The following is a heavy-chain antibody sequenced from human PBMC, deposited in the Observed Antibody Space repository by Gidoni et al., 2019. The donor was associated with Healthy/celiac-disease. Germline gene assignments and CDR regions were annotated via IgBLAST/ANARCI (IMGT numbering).Heavy chain of an antibody. CDR3: AGYYYDSSGRGDY. CDR2: IYYSGST. J-gene: IGHJ4*02. CDR1: GGSISSYY. V-gene: IGHV4-59*08. Sequence: QVQLQESGPGLVKPSETLSLTCTVPGGSISSYYWSWIRQPPGKGLEWIGYIYYSGSTNYNPSLKSRVTISVDTSKNQFSLKLSSVTAADTAVYYCAGYYYDSSGRGDYWGQGTLVTVSS. D-gene: IGHD3-22*01.